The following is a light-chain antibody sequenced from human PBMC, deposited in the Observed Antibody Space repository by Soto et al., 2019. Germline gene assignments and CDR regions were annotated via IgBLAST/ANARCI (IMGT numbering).Light chain of an antibody. CDR1: SSDVGSYNR. J-gene: IGLJ2*01. V-gene: IGLV2-18*02. CDR3: GSFTSSSTVV. CDR2: EVN. Sequence: QSALTQPPSVSGSPGQSVTISCTGTSSDVGSYNRVSWYQQPPGTAPKLMIYEVNNRPSGVPDRFSGSKSGNTASLTISGLQAEDEADYYCGSFTSSSTVVFGGGTQLTVL.